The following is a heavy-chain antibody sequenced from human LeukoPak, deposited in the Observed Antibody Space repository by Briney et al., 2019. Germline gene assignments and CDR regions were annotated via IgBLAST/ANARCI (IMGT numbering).Heavy chain of an antibody. J-gene: IGHJ5*02. CDR1: GFTFDDYA. CDR2: ISWNSGSI. CDR3: AKESRIWLQYESFDP. D-gene: IGHD5-24*01. V-gene: IGHV3-9*01. Sequence: GRSLRLSCAASGFTFDDYAMHWVRQAPGKGLEWVSGISWNSGSIGYADSVKGRFTISRDNAKNSLYLQMNSLRAEDTALYYCAKESRIWLQYESFDPWGQGTLVTVSS.